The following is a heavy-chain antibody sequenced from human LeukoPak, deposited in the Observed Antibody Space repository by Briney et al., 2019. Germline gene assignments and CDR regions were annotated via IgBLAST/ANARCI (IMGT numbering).Heavy chain of an antibody. CDR2: IFYSGST. J-gene: IGHJ4*02. CDR3: ARDGGDYGYDY. V-gene: IGHV4-61*01. D-gene: IGHD2-21*02. CDR1: GGSISSSSYY. Sequence: SETLSLTCTVSGGSISSSSYYWSWIRQPPGKELEWIGYIFYSGSTNYNPSLKSRVTISVDTSQNQVSLNVSSATAADTAVYYCARDGGDYGYDYWGQGTLVTVSS.